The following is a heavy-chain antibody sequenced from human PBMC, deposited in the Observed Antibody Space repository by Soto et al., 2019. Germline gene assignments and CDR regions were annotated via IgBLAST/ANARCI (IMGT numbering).Heavy chain of an antibody. J-gene: IGHJ4*02. V-gene: IGHV4-61*01. Sequence: SETLSLTCSVSGASVSSGSFYWSWIRQPPGKGLEWIGFIYDNETFNYNPSLKSRVTLSVDTSKHQFSLKLSSVTAADTAVYYCARVPLRYSSSHNFDSWGQGALVTVSS. D-gene: IGHD6-19*01. CDR3: ARVPLRYSSSHNFDS. CDR1: GASVSSGSFY. CDR2: IYDNETF.